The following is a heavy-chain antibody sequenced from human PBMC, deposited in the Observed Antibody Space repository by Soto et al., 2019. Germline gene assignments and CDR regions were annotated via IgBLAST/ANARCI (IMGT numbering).Heavy chain of an antibody. J-gene: IGHJ6*02. Sequence: PWESLKISGKGSGYSFTSYWINWVRQMPGKGLEWMGIIYPGDSDTRYSPSFQGQVTISADKSIDTAYLQWRSLKASDTAVYYCARHHGSPGSYFGLDVWGQGTTVTVSS. CDR3: ARHHGSPGSYFGLDV. D-gene: IGHD6-13*01. CDR1: GYSFTSYW. CDR2: IYPGDSDT. V-gene: IGHV5-51*01.